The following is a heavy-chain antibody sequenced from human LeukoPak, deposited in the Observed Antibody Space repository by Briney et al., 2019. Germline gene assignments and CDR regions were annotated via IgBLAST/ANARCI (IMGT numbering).Heavy chain of an antibody. CDR3: ARGKRWELHAFDI. CDR2: IYYSGST. Sequence: PSETLSLTCTVSGGSISSYYLSWIRQPPGKGLEWVGYIYYSGSTNYNPSLKSRVTISVDTSKNQFSLKLSSVTAADTAVYYCARGKRWELHAFDIWGQGTMVTVSS. D-gene: IGHD1-26*01. J-gene: IGHJ3*02. CDR1: GGSISSYY. V-gene: IGHV4-59*01.